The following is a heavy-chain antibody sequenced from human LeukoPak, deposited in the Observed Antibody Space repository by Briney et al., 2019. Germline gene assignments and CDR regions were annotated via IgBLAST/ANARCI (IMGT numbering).Heavy chain of an antibody. V-gene: IGHV3-23*01. Sequence: GGSLRLSCAASGFTFSSYAMSWVRQAPGKGLEWVSAISGSGDSTYYGDSVKGRFTISRDNSKNTLYLQMNSLRAEDTAVYYCAKTRPLDSSSWSHRDYWGQGTLVTVSS. CDR2: ISGSGDST. CDR3: AKTRPLDSSSWSHRDY. J-gene: IGHJ4*02. CDR1: GFTFSSYA. D-gene: IGHD6-13*01.